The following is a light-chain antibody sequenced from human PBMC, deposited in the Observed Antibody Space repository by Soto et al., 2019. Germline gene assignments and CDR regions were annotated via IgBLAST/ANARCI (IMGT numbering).Light chain of an antibody. V-gene: IGKV3-11*01. J-gene: IGKJ2*01. CDR1: QSVSNY. Sequence: EIVLTQSPATLSLSPGERATLSCRASQSVSNYLAWYQQKPGQAPRLLIFSASNRAPGIPARFSGSGSGTDFTLPISTLEPEDFAVYYCQQSGNWPPYTFGQGTKVEIK. CDR2: SAS. CDR3: QQSGNWPPYT.